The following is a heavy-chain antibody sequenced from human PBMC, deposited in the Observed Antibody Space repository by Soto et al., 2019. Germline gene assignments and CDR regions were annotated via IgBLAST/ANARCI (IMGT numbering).Heavy chain of an antibody. CDR3: ARTRGNYYDSSGPRGTFDY. Sequence: ASVKVSCKASGYTFTSYGISWVRQAPGQGLEWKGWISAYNGNTNYAQKLQGRVTMTTDTSTSTAYMELRSLRSDDTAVYYCARTRGNYYDSSGPRGTFDYWGQGTLVTVSS. V-gene: IGHV1-18*01. CDR1: GYTFTSYG. D-gene: IGHD3-22*01. J-gene: IGHJ4*02. CDR2: ISAYNGNT.